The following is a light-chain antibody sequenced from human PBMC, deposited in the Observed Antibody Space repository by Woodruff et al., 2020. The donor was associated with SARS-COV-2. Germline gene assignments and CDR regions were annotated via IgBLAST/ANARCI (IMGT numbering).Light chain of an antibody. Sequence: RLLIYGASSRATGIPDRFSGSGSETDFTLTISRLEPEDFAVYYCQQHGNSLWTFGQGTKVEIK. CDR3: QQHGNSLWT. V-gene: IGKV3-20*01. CDR2: GAS. J-gene: IGKJ1*01.